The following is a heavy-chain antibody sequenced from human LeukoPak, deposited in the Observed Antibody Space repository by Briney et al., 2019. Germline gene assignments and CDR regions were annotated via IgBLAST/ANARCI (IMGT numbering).Heavy chain of an antibody. J-gene: IGHJ3*02. CDR3: ARGRQIKGVYGFDI. CDR1: GGSISSGGYY. Sequence: TSETLSLTCTVSGGSISSGGYYWGWIRQPPGKGLEWTGSIHYSGSTYYNPSLKSRVTISEDTSKNQFSLKLSSVTAADTAVYYCARGRQIKGVYGFDIWGQGTMVTVSS. D-gene: IGHD3-10*01. CDR2: IHYSGST. V-gene: IGHV4-39*07.